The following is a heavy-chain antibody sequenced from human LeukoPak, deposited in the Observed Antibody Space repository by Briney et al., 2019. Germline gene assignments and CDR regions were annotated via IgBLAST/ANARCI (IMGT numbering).Heavy chain of an antibody. CDR1: GGSCSGYY. D-gene: IGHD2-15*01. V-gene: IGHV4-34*01. CDR2: INHSGST. CDR3: ARGRYGSGLRPYGYFQH. J-gene: IGHJ1*01. Sequence: SETLSLTCAVYGGSCSGYYWSWIRQPPGKGLEWIGEINHSGSTNYNPSLKSRVTISVDTSKNQFSLKLSSVTAADTAVYYCARGRYGSGLRPYGYFQHWGQGTLVTVSS.